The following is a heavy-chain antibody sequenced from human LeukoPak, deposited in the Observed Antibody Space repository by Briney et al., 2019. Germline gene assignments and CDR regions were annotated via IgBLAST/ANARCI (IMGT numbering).Heavy chain of an antibody. V-gene: IGHV5-51*01. CDR1: GYSFTSYW. D-gene: IGHD1-26*01. CDR2: IYPGDSDT. J-gene: IGHJ3*01. CDR3: ARPMTVGSSSDAFDV. Sequence: GESLKISFEGSGYSFTSYWIAWVRPMPGKGLEWMGIIYPGDSDTRYNPSFQGQVTISADKSISTAYLQWSSLKASDTAMFYCARPMTVGSSSDAFDVWGQGTMVTVSA.